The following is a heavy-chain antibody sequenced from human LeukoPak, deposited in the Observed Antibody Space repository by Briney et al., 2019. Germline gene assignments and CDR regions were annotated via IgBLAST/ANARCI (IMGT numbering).Heavy chain of an antibody. CDR3: ARGLGDFWSGYYTVNNWFDP. D-gene: IGHD3-3*01. Sequence: SETLSLTCAVNGGSFSGYYCTWTRQPLRKCLERLGQINTSPSTNYNPSLKSRVTISVDTSKIQFSLKLSSVTAADTAVYYCARGLGDFWSGYYTVNNWFDPWGQGTLVTVSS. V-gene: IGHV4-34*01. CDR1: GGSFSGYY. CDR2: INTSPST. J-gene: IGHJ5*02.